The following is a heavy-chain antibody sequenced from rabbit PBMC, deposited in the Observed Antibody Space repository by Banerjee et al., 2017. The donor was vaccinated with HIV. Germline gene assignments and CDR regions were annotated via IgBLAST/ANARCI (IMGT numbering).Heavy chain of an antibody. CDR2: IDLFFGST. D-gene: IGHD4-1*01. CDR1: GFDFSSYG. J-gene: IGHJ4*01. CDR3: VRVNSGLNL. Sequence: QEQLVESGGGLVQPGGSLKLSCKASGFDFSSYGVSWVRQAPGKGLEWIGCIDLFFGSTYYATWVNGRFTISSHNAQNTLYLQLNSLTAADTATYFCVRVNSGLNLWGQGTLVTDS. V-gene: IGHV1S47*01.